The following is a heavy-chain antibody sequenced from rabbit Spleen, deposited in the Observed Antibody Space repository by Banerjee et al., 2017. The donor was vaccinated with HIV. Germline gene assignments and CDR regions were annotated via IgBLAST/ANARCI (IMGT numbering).Heavy chain of an antibody. CDR3: ARHPKYLNWGGDL. D-gene: IGHD2-1*01. Sequence: QSLEESGGDLVKPGASLTLTCTASGFSFSSTYYMCWVRQAPGKGPEWIACIYSGNGYAFYTSWVNGRFTISRSTSLNTVDLKMTSLTAADTATYFCARHPKYLNWGGDLWGPGTLVTVS. V-gene: IGHV1S43*01. CDR2: IYSGNGYA. J-gene: IGHJ4*01. CDR1: GFSFSSTYY.